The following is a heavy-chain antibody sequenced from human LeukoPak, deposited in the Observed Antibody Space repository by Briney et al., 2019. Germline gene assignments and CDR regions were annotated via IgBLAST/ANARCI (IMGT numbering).Heavy chain of an antibody. CDR3: ARERDCSGGSCYSSFFY. J-gene: IGHJ4*02. CDR2: ISAYNGNT. CDR1: GYTFTSYG. D-gene: IGHD2-15*01. V-gene: IGHV1-18*01. Sequence: GASVKVSCTASGYTFTSYGISWVRQAPGQGLEWMGWISAYNGNTNYAQKLQGRVTMTTDTSTSTAYMELRSLRSDDTAVYYCARERDCSGGSCYSSFFYWGQGTLVTVSS.